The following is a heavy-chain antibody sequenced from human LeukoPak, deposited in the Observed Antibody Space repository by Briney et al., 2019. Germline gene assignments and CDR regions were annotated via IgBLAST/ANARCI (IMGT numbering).Heavy chain of an antibody. D-gene: IGHD3-22*01. CDR2: ITHDGSDK. CDR1: GFIFRNYW. CDR3: VRAPDSSGWHFDY. Sequence: GGSLRLSCATSGFIFRNYWMTWVRQAPGKGLEWVASITHDGSDKYYVDSVKGRFIISRDNGDNSLYLQMDSLRVADTALYYCVRAPDSSGWHFDYWGHGTLVSVSS. V-gene: IGHV3-7*01. J-gene: IGHJ4*01.